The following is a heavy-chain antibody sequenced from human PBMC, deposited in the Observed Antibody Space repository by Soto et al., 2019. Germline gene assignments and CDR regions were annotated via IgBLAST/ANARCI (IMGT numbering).Heavy chain of an antibody. Sequence: PSETLSLTCTVSGGSVNSDNFYWSWIRQPPGRGLEWIGYIYYTGSTNYNPSLKSRVTISIDTSRNQFSLKLGSVTAADTAVYYCAREFSNSPEAFDSWGQGSLVTVSS. D-gene: IGHD6-6*01. CDR3: AREFSNSPEAFDS. CDR2: IYYTGST. V-gene: IGHV4-61*01. CDR1: GGSVNSDNFY. J-gene: IGHJ4*02.